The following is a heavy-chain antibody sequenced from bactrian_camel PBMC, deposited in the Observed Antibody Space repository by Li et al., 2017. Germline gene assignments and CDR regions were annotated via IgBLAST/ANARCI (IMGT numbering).Heavy chain of an antibody. CDR2: IDSDGST. CDR1: GCTNSRYC. J-gene: IGHJ4*01. Sequence: VQLVESGGGSVEAGGSLRLSCKSSGCTNSRYCMGWFRQIPDKEREGVAAIDSDGSTRYADSVKDRFTITKDNANNTLHLHLNILKPEDTAMYYCAVDGRIWHSGCLRVVAKDLMAYRGQGTQVTVSS. CDR3: AVDGRIWHSGCLRVVAKDLMAY. D-gene: IGHD7*01. V-gene: IGHV3S57*01.